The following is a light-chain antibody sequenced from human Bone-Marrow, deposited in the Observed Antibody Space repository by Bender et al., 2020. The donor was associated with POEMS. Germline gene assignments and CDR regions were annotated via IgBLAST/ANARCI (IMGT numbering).Light chain of an antibody. CDR3: CSYAGIVI. Sequence: QSALTQPASVSGSPRQSITISCTGTSSDAGGYNSVSRYQQHPGKAPKLMIYAVTRRPSGVPDRFSGSKSGNTASLSISGLQVEDEGDYYCCSYAGIVIFGGGTKLTVL. CDR2: AVT. CDR1: SSDAGGYNS. V-gene: IGLV2-11*01. J-gene: IGLJ2*01.